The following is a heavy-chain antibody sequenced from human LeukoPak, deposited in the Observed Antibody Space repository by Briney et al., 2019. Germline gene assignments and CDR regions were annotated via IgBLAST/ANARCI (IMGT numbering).Heavy chain of an antibody. CDR1: GFIFSEKY. CDR2: ISSSGSST. V-gene: IGHV3-11*05. J-gene: IGHJ6*02. CDR3: TRGHYGLDV. Sequence: GGSLRLSCAASGFIFSEKYMSWIRQAPGKGLEWVSYISSSGSSTNYADSVKGRFTISRGNAKNSLYLQMNSLRAEDTAVYYCTRGHYGLDVWGQGTTVTVSS.